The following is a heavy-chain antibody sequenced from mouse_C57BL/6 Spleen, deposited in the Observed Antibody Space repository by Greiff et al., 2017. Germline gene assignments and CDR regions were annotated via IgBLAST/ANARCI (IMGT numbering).Heavy chain of an antibody. Sequence: EVQVVESGGGLVQPKGSLKLSCAASGFSFNTYAMNWVRQAPGKGLEWVARIRSKSNNYATYYAGSVKDRFTISRDDSESMLYLQMNNLKTEETAMYYCVRQDSNLWYFDVWGTGTTVTVSA. D-gene: IGHD2-5*01. CDR3: VRQDSNLWYFDV. CDR2: IRSKSNNYAT. J-gene: IGHJ1*03. CDR1: GFSFNTYA. V-gene: IGHV10-1*01.